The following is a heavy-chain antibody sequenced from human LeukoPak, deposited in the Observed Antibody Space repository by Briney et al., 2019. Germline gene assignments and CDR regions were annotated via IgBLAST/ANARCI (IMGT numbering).Heavy chain of an antibody. CDR3: AGEDSSSWGRAYYFDY. CDR1: GGSISSYY. D-gene: IGHD6-13*01. Sequence: PSETLSLTCTVSGGSISSYYWSWIRQPPGKGLEWIGYIYYSGSTNYNPSLKSRVTISVDTSKNQFSLKLSSVTAADTAVYYCAGEDSSSWGRAYYFDYWGQGTLVTVSS. V-gene: IGHV4-59*01. CDR2: IYYSGST. J-gene: IGHJ4*02.